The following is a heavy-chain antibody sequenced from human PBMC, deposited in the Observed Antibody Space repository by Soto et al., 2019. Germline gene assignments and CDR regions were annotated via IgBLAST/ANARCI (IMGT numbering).Heavy chain of an antibody. J-gene: IGHJ4*02. V-gene: IGHV3-23*01. CDR1: GFTFRSYA. CDR2: IGGSSGST. D-gene: IGHD2-2*01. Sequence: EVQLLESGGGLLQPGGSLRLSCAASGFTFRSYAMSWVRQAPGKGLEWVSAIGGSSGSTDYADSVKGRLTISRDNSKNTLFLQMNSLRAEDTAVYYCAKDRSSTSCYAFDYWGQGTLVTVSS. CDR3: AKDRSSTSCYAFDY.